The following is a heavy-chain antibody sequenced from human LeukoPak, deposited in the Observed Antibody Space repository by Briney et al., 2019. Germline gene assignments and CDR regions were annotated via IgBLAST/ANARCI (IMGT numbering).Heavy chain of an antibody. J-gene: IGHJ4*02. CDR1: GFTFNIFA. CDR2: IGGGDT. Sequence: GGSLRLSCVASGFTFNIFAMSWVRQSPGQGLEWVSTIGGGDTYYTDSVKGRFSISRDNSKNTLYLQMNSLRAEDTAVYYCARSAGGIFDYWGQGTLVTVSS. CDR3: ARSAGGIFDY. D-gene: IGHD3-10*01. V-gene: IGHV3-23*01.